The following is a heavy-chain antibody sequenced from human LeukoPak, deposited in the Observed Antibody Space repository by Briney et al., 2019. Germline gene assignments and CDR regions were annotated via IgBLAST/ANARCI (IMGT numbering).Heavy chain of an antibody. J-gene: IGHJ4*02. CDR1: GFTFSSYA. CDR2: ISGSGGST. CDR3: ASELWFGELLTSDY. Sequence: PGGSLRLSCAASGFTFSSYAMSWVRQAPGKGLEWVSAISGSGGSTYYADSVKGRFTISRDNSKNTLYLQMNGLRAEDTAVYYCASELWFGELLTSDYWGQGTLVTVSS. V-gene: IGHV3-23*01. D-gene: IGHD3-10*01.